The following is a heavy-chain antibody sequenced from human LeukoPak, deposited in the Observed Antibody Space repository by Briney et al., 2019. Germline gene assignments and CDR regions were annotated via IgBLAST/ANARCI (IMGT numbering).Heavy chain of an antibody. V-gene: IGHV4-39*01. D-gene: IGHD6-6*01. J-gene: IGHJ6*03. CDR1: GGSISSSSYY. CDR2: IYYSGST. Sequence: SETLSLTCTVSGGSISSSSYYWGWIRQPPGKGLEWIGSIYYSGSTYYNPSLKSRVTISVDTSKNQFSLKLSSVTAADTAVYYCARRGNIAARQHYYYYMDVWGKGTTVTVSS. CDR3: ARRGNIAARQHYYYYMDV.